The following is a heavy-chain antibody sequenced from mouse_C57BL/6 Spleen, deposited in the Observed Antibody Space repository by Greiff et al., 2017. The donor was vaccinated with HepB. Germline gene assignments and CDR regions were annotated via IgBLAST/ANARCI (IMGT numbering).Heavy chain of an antibody. CDR2: IYPSDSET. J-gene: IGHJ2*01. CDR3: AREGSDYYGSSGYYFDY. CDR1: GYTFTSYW. Sequence: QVQLQQSGAELVRPGSSVKLSCKASGYTFTSYWMDWVKQRPGQGLEWIGNIYPSDSETHYNQKFKDKATLTVDESSSTAYMQLSSLTSEDSAVYYCAREGSDYYGSSGYYFDYWGQGTTLTVSS. D-gene: IGHD1-1*01. V-gene: IGHV1-61*01.